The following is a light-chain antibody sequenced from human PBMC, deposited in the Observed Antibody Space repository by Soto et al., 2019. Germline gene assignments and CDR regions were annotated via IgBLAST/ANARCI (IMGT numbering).Light chain of an antibody. CDR2: DAS. CDR1: QGIRND. Sequence: AIQMTQSPSSLSASVGDRVTIPLRASQGIRNDLGWYQQKXGKAPKXXIYDASSLESGVPSRFSGSGSGTEFTLTISSLQPDDFATYYCQQYNSYTWTFGQGTKVDIK. CDR3: QQYNSYTWT. V-gene: IGKV1-13*02. J-gene: IGKJ1*01.